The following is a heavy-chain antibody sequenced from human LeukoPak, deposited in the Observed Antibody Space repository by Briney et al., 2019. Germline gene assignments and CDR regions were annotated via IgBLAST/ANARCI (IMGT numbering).Heavy chain of an antibody. D-gene: IGHD2-2*01. CDR1: GYSISSGYY. J-gene: IGHJ4*02. Sequence: SETLSLTCAVSGYSISSGYYWGWIRQPPGKGLEWIGSIYHSGSTYYNPSLKSRVTISVDTSKNQFSLKLSSVTAADTAVYYCAGPGEVWGPAATQPFDYWGQGTLVTVSS. CDR2: IYHSGST. V-gene: IGHV4-38-2*01. CDR3: AGPGEVWGPAATQPFDY.